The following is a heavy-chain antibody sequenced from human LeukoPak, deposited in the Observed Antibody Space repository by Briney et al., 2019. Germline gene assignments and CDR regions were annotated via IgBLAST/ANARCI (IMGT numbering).Heavy chain of an antibody. CDR2: INHSGST. D-gene: IGHD3-22*01. CDR3: ARRMNYYESSGYFFDL. Sequence: PSETLSLTCAVYGGSFSGYYWSWIRQPPGKGLEWIGEINHSGSTNYNPSLKSRVTISVETSKKQFSLKLSSVTAADTAVYYCARRMNYYESSGYFFDLWGRGTLVTVSS. CDR1: GGSFSGYY. V-gene: IGHV4-34*01. J-gene: IGHJ2*01.